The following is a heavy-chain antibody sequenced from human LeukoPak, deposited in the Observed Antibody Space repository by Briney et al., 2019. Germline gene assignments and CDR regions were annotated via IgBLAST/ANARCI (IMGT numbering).Heavy chain of an antibody. J-gene: IGHJ3*02. V-gene: IGHV3-23*01. D-gene: IGHD1-14*01. Sequence: GGSLRLSCAASGFTFSSYAMSWVRQAPGKGLEWVSTISGSGGSTYYADSVKGRVTISRDNSKNTLYLQMNSLRAEDTAVYYCAKFGMRAFDIWGQGTMVTVSS. CDR3: AKFGMRAFDI. CDR1: GFTFSSYA. CDR2: ISGSGGST.